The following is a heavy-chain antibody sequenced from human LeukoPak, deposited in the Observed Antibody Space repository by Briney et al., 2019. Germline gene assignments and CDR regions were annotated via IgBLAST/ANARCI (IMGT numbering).Heavy chain of an antibody. CDR1: GGSFSGYY. V-gene: IGHV4-34*01. Sequence: ASETLSLTCAVYGGSFSGYYWSWIRQPPGKGLEWIGEINHSGSTNYNPSLKSRVTISVDTSKNQFSLKLSSVTAADTAVYYCARGSLGAARELTTVTTKYFQHWGQGTLVTVSS. CDR3: ARGSLGAARELTTVTTKYFQH. J-gene: IGHJ1*01. D-gene: IGHD4-17*01. CDR2: INHSGST.